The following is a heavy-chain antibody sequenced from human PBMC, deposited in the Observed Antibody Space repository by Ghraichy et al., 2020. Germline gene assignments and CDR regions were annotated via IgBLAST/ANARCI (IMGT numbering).Heavy chain of an antibody. CDR1: GYTFTSYD. CDR3: ARGASGLKGRYDWFDP. V-gene: IGHV1-8*01. J-gene: IGHJ5*02. CDR2: MNPNSGNT. D-gene: IGHD3-16*01. Sequence: ASVKVSCKASGYTFTSYDINWVRQATGQGLEWMGWMNPNSGNTGYAQKFQGRVTMTRNTSISTAYMELSSLRSEDTAVYYCARGASGLKGRYDWFDPWGQGTLVTVSS.